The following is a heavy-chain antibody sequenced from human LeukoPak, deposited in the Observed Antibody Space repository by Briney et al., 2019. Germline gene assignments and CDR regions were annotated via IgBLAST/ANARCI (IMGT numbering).Heavy chain of an antibody. V-gene: IGHV4-34*01. D-gene: IGHD6-13*01. CDR2: IYTSGST. CDR1: GGSFSGYY. Sequence: SETLSLTCAASGGSFSGYYWSWIRQPPGKGLEWIGRIYTSGSTNYNPSLKSRVTLSVDTSKNQFSLRLSSVTAADTAVYYCARGLSSSWTLYNWFDTWGQGTLVTVSS. J-gene: IGHJ5*02. CDR3: ARGLSSSWTLYNWFDT.